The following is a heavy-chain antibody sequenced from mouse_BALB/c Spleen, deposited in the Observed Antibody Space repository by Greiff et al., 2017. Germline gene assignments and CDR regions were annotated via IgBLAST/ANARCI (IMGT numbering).Heavy chain of an antibody. CDR2: ISSGSSTI. CDR1: GFTFSSFG. D-gene: IGHD2-4*01. Sequence: EVMLVESGGGLVQPGGSRKLSCAASGFTFSSFGMHWVRQAPEKGLEWVAYISSGSSTIYYADTVKGRFTISRDNPKNTLFLQMTSLRSEDTAMYYCARDYMITTFAYWGQGTLVTVSA. V-gene: IGHV5-17*02. CDR3: ARDYMITTFAY. J-gene: IGHJ3*01.